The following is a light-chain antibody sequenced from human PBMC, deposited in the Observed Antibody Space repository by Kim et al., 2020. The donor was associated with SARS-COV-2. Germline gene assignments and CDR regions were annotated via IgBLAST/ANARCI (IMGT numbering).Light chain of an antibody. V-gene: IGKV1-39*01. CDR2: DAS. Sequence: SASVGDRVTITCRASQSIKNYVNWYQQKSGEAPNLRIYDASTLQSGVSSRFSGGESGTDFTLTISSLQPEDFATYYCQQSYSAPYTFGQGTKLEI. CDR3: QQSYSAPYT. CDR1: QSIKNY. J-gene: IGKJ2*01.